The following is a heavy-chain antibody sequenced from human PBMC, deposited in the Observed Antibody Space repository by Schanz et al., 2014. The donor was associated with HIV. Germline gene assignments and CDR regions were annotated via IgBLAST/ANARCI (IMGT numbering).Heavy chain of an antibody. V-gene: IGHV1-69*01. CDR2: IIPMLGTA. CDR3: ARSRYGDYPYYFDY. D-gene: IGHD4-17*01. Sequence: QVQLVQSGAEVKKPGTSVTLSCTASGDTFNSYALNWVRQAPGQGLEWMGGIIPMLGTANYAQKFQGRVSINADEFTNTADMDLSSLRSDDTAIYYCARSRYGDYPYYFDYWGQGTRVIVSS. J-gene: IGHJ4*02. CDR1: GDTFNSYA.